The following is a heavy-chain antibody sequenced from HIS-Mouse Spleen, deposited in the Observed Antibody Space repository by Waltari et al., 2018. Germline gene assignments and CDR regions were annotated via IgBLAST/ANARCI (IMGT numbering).Heavy chain of an antibody. Sequence: QVQLVQSGAEVKKPGASVKVSCTVSGSTFTRYDINWLRQATGQGLEWMGWMNPNSGNTGYAQKFQGRVTMTRNTSISTAYMELSSLRSEDTAVYYCARGHDYSNYFDYWGQGTLVTVSS. D-gene: IGHD4-4*01. V-gene: IGHV1-8*01. CDR1: GSTFTRYD. J-gene: IGHJ4*02. CDR3: ARGHDYSNYFDY. CDR2: MNPNSGNT.